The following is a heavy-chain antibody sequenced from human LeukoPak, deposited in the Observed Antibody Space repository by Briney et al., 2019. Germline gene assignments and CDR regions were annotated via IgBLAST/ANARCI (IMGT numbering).Heavy chain of an antibody. CDR3: ARSAVAEFRFDY. CDR2: ISSNGGST. V-gene: IGHV3-64*01. D-gene: IGHD6-19*01. Sequence: PGGSLRLSCAASGFTFSSYAMHWVRQAPGKGLEYVSTISSNGGSTYYANSVKGRFTISRDNSKNTLYLQMGSLRAEDMAVYYCARSAVAEFRFDYWSQGTLVTVSS. J-gene: IGHJ4*02. CDR1: GFTFSSYA.